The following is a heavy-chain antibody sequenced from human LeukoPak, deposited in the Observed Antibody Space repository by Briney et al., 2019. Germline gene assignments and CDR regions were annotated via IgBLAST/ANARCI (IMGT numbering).Heavy chain of an antibody. Sequence: SETLSLTCTVSGGSISSGGYYWSWIRQHPGKGLEWIGYIYYSGSTYYNPSLKSRVTISVDTSKNQFSLKLSSVTAADTAVYYCARAHPYYDFWSGYNWFDPWGQGTLVTVSS. J-gene: IGHJ5*02. CDR1: GGSISSGGYY. CDR2: IYYSGST. D-gene: IGHD3-3*01. V-gene: IGHV4-30-4*08. CDR3: ARAHPYYDFWSGYNWFDP.